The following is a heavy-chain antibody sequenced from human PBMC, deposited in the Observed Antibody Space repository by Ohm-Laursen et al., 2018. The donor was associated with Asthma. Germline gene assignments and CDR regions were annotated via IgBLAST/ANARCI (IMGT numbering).Heavy chain of an antibody. CDR2: ISYDGSNK. V-gene: IGHV3-30*04. D-gene: IGHD1-1*01. Sequence: SLRLSCSASGFTFRSYAMHWVRQAPGKGLEWVAVISYDGSNKYYADSVKGRFTISRDNSKNTLYLQMNSLRAEDTAVYYCARCTPGSYYFDYWGQGTLVTVSS. CDR1: GFTFRSYA. J-gene: IGHJ4*02. CDR3: ARCTPGSYYFDY.